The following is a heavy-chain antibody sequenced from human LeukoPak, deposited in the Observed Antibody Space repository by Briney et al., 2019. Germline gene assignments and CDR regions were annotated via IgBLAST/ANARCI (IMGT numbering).Heavy chain of an antibody. V-gene: IGHV3-7*01. CDR1: GFTFSSYW. Sequence: GGSLRLSCAASGFTFSSYWMTWVRQAPGKGLEWVAHINQDGSEEHYMDSVKGRFTISIDNATNSLSLKMNSLRAEDTAVYYCVRDGGVSGYDLLDYWGRGTLVTVSS. CDR3: VRDGGVSGYDLLDY. J-gene: IGHJ4*02. CDR2: INQDGSEE. D-gene: IGHD5-12*01.